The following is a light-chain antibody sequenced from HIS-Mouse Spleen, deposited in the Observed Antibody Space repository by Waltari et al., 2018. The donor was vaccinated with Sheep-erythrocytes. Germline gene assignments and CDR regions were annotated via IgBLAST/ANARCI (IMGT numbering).Light chain of an antibody. CDR1: ALPKQY. J-gene: IGLJ1*01. CDR3: QSADSSGTYV. CDR2: KDS. V-gene: IGLV3-25*03. Sequence: SYELTQPPSVSVSPGQTARITCAGDALPKQYAYWYKQKPGQAPVLVIYKDSERPSGIPGRFSGSSSGTTVTLTISGVQAEDEADYYCQSADSSGTYVFGTGTKATVL.